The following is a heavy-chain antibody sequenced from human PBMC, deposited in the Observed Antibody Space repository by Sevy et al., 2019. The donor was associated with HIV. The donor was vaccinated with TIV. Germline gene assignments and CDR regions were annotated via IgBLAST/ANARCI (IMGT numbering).Heavy chain of an antibody. CDR2: ISASGDHT. V-gene: IGHV3-23*01. Sequence: GGSLRLSCAASGFTFSSQAMSWVRQSPGKGQKWVSIISASGDHTYYADSVKGRFTISRDNSKNTLYLQMNVLRAEDTAVYYCAIEGTHRRRDYGGRGTLVTVSS. CDR1: GFTFSSQA. CDR3: AIEGTHRRRDY. J-gene: IGHJ4*02.